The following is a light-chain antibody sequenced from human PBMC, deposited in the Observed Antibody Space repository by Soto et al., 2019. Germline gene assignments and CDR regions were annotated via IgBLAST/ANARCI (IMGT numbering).Light chain of an antibody. CDR2: EVS. J-gene: IGLJ2*01. CDR3: SSYTSDSTLV. Sequence: QSVLTQPASVSGSPGQPITISCTGSSSDVGGYNYVSWYQQHPGKAPQLIIYEVSNRPSGVSNRFSGSKSGNTASLTISGLQAEDEADYYCSSYTSDSTLVFGGGTKHTV. CDR1: SSDVGGYNY. V-gene: IGLV2-14*01.